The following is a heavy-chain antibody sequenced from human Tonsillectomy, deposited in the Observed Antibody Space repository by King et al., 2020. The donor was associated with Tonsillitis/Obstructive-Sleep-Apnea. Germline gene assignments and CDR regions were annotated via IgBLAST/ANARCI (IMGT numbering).Heavy chain of an antibody. CDR2: IFYSGTT. D-gene: IGHD3-3*01. V-gene: IGHV4-59*01. CDR1: GGSISSSY. J-gene: IGHJ5*02. CDR3: ARVPPRAISMFDP. Sequence: VQLQESGPGLVKPSETLSLTCTVSGGSISSSYWSWIRQPPGKGLEWIGYIFYSGTTKYNPSLKSRVTISVDTSKNQFSLKLSSVTAADTAVYYCARVPPRAISMFDPWGQGTLVTVSS.